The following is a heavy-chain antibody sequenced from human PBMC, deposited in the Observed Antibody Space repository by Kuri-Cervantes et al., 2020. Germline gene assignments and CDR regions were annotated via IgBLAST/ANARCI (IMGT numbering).Heavy chain of an antibody. D-gene: IGHD3-3*01. J-gene: IGHJ6*03. CDR2: ISKSSSTL. CDR3: ARIPTYYDFWSVTTLYYYYMDV. V-gene: IGHV3-48*03. Sequence: GGSLRLSCAASGFTFNSYAMNWVRQAPGKGLEWVSYISKSSSTLYYTDSVKGRFTISRDNAKNSLYLQMNSLRAEDTAVYYCARIPTYYDFWSVTTLYYYYMDVWGKGTTVTVSS. CDR1: GFTFNSYA.